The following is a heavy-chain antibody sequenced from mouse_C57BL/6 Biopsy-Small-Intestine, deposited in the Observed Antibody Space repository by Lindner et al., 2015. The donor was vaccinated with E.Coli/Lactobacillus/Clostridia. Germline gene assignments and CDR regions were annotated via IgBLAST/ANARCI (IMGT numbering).Heavy chain of an antibody. CDR2: INPGSGGT. Sequence: VQLQESGAELVRPGTSVKVSCKASGYAFTNYLIEWVKQRPGQGLEWIGVINPGSGGTNYNEKFKGKATLTADKSSSTAYMQLSSLTSEDSAVYFCARSAVLGGWYFDVWGTGTTVTVSS. V-gene: IGHV1-54*01. CDR3: ARSAVLGGWYFDV. CDR1: GYAFTNYL. D-gene: IGHD1-1*01. J-gene: IGHJ1*03.